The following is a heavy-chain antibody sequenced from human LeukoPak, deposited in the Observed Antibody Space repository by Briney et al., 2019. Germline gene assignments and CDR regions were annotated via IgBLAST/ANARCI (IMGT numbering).Heavy chain of an antibody. CDR2: VYHSGGA. J-gene: IGHJ3*02. D-gene: IGHD5-18*01. V-gene: IGHV4/OR15-8*01. Sequence: PSETLSLTCAVSGASIASHSWWSWVRQPPGKGLEWIGEVYHSGGANYKPSLKSRVTISVDTSKNQFSLKLSSVTAADTAVYYCARADTALAGAFDIWGQGTMVTVSS. CDR3: ARADTALAGAFDI. CDR1: GASIASHSW.